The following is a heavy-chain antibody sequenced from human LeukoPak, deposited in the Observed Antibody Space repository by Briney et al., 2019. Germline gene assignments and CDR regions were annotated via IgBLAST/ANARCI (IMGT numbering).Heavy chain of an antibody. Sequence: PGGSLRLSCAASGFTFNTYAMSWVRQAPGKGLEWVSTISGSGGSTYYADSVKGRFTISRDNAKNSLYLQMNSLRAEDTAVYYCARDQWSYFSFFDYWGQGTLVTVSS. V-gene: IGHV3-23*01. D-gene: IGHD1-26*01. J-gene: IGHJ4*02. CDR3: ARDQWSYFSFFDY. CDR1: GFTFNTYA. CDR2: ISGSGGST.